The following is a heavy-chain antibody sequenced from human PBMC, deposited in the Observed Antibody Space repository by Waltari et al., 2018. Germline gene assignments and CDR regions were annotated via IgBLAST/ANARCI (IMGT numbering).Heavy chain of an antibody. CDR3: AKDRGYEFPYYSDC. Sequence: EVQLLQSGGGLVQPGGSLRLSCEASGFTFSIHAMTWLRHAPGKGLEWVSIISGNSADIYYADSVKGRFTISRDNSRNTLYLQMNSVRAEDTAVYYCAKDRGYEFPYYSDCWGQGTLVTVSS. D-gene: IGHD6-13*01. CDR1: GFTFSIHA. CDR2: ISGNSADI. J-gene: IGHJ4*02. V-gene: IGHV3-23*01.